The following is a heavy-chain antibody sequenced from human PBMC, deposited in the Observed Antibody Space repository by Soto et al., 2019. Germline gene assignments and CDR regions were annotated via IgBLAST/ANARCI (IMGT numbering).Heavy chain of an antibody. CDR2: IYSGGST. V-gene: IGHV3-66*01. Sequence: GGSLRLSCAASGFTVSSNYMSWVRQAPGKGLEWVSVIYSGGSTYYADSVKGRFTISRYNSKNTLYLQMNSLRAEDTAVYYCARGGRCSSTSCYDDYYYYYMDVWGKGTTVTVSS. J-gene: IGHJ6*03. CDR1: GFTVSSNY. D-gene: IGHD2-2*01. CDR3: ARGGRCSSTSCYDDYYYYYMDV.